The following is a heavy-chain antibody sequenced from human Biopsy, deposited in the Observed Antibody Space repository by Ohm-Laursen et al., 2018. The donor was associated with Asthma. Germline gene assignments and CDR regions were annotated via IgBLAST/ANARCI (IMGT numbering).Heavy chain of an antibody. CDR3: VRATSTWSQSGPHYFDH. D-gene: IGHD6-13*01. V-gene: IGHV4-59*01. CDR1: PGSINDYY. CDR2: VHSTGST. J-gene: IGHJ4*02. Sequence: SETLSLTCTVSPGSINDYYWNWIRQFPGKGLEWIGYVHSTGSTRFNPSLKSRLTISVGTSVDQVSLKLTSVTAADTAVYYCVRATSTWSQSGPHYFDHWGQGTLVTVSS.